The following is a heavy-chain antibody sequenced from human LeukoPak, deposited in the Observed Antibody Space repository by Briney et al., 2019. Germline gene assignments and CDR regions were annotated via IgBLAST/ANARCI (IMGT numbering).Heavy chain of an antibody. V-gene: IGHV3-74*01. CDR2: ISPDGRNI. D-gene: IGHD1-7*01. Sequence: GGSLRLSCAASGFTLSDSWMNWVRQAPGKGPVWVSHISPDGRNIAYADSVKGRFTISRDSAKNTLYLQMNSLRVGDTAPYYCVRDAWGTIPYDSWGQGTLVTVSS. J-gene: IGHJ4*02. CDR3: VRDAWGTIPYDS. CDR1: GFTLSDSW.